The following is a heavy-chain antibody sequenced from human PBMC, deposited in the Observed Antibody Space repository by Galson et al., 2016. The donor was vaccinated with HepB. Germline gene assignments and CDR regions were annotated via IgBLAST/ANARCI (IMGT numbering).Heavy chain of an antibody. CDR1: GYTFTSYD. D-gene: IGHD2/OR15-2a*01. J-gene: IGHJ4*02. V-gene: IGHV1-8*01. Sequence: SVKVSCKASGYTFTSYDINWVRQAAGLGLEWMGWMNPNSANTGSAQKFQGRVTMTRNTSISTAYMELSSLRSEDAAVYYCARAFLPYFDYWGQGTLVTVSS. CDR2: MNPNSANT. CDR3: ARAFLPYFDY.